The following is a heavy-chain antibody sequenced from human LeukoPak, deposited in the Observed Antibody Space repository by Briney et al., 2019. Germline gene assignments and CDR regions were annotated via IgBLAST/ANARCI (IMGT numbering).Heavy chain of an antibody. Sequence: GGSLRLSCAASGFTLSAENMSWVRQAPGRGLEWVSVIYSGGGTYYANSVKGRFTISRDTSKNTLFLQLSSLRAEDTAMYHCARGGPAYGGNHNWFDAWGQGTLVTVSS. V-gene: IGHV3-53*01. D-gene: IGHD4-23*01. CDR2: IYSGGGT. CDR1: GFTLSAEN. CDR3: ARGGPAYGGNHNWFDA. J-gene: IGHJ5*02.